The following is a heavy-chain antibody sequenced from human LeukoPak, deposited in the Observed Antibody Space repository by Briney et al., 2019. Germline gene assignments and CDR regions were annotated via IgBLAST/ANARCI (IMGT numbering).Heavy chain of an antibody. D-gene: IGHD1-26*01. CDR2: ISWNSDRI. J-gene: IGHJ4*02. CDR1: GFTFDDFA. V-gene: IGHV3-9*01. CDR3: AGEPIVGGLKGFDY. Sequence: GGSLRLSCAASGFTFDDFAMHWVRQAPGKALEWVSGISWNSDRIAYADSVKGRFTTSRDNAKNSLYLQMNSLRAEDTAVYYCAGEPIVGGLKGFDYWGQGTLVTVSS.